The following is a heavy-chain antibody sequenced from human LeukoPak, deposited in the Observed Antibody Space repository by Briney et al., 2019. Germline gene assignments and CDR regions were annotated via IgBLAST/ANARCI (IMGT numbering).Heavy chain of an antibody. CDR1: GFTFSIDW. V-gene: IGHV3-7*01. CDR3: ARGSPYFYGTDLDY. CDR2: IKQDGSEK. Sequence: GGALRLSCAASGFTFSIDWMTWVGQAPGKGLEWVANIKQDGSEKYYVDSVKSRFTISRDNAKKSLYLQMKSLRAEDTAVYYCARGSPYFYGTDLDYWGQGTLVTVSS. D-gene: IGHD3-10*01. J-gene: IGHJ4*02.